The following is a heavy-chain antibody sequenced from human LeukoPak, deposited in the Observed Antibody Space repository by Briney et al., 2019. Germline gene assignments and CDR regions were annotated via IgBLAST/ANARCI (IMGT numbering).Heavy chain of an antibody. V-gene: IGHV3-30*18. Sequence: GGSLRLSCAASGFTFSSYGMHWVRQAPGKGLDWVAVISNDGSKKYYADSVKGRFTISRDNSKNTLSLQVSSLRTEDAAVYYCAKDRYSYAFEYSDSWGQGTLVTVSS. CDR2: ISNDGSKK. J-gene: IGHJ4*02. CDR1: GFTFSSYG. D-gene: IGHD5-18*01. CDR3: AKDRYSYAFEYSDS.